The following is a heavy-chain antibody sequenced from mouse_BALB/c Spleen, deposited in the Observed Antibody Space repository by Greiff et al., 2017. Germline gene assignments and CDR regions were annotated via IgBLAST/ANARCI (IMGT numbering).Heavy chain of an antibody. Sequence: VQLQQSGPELVKPGASVKISCKASGYTFTDYNMHWVKQSHGKSLEWIGYIYPYNGGTGYNQKFKSKATLTVDNSSSTAYMELRSLTSEDSAVYYCARDYRDEGFAYWGQGTLVTVSA. CDR2: IYPYNGGT. J-gene: IGHJ3*01. D-gene: IGHD1-1*02. CDR3: ARDYRDEGFAY. V-gene: IGHV1S29*02. CDR1: GYTFTDYN.